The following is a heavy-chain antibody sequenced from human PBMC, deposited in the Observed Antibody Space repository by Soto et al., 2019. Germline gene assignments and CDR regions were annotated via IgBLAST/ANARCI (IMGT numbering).Heavy chain of an antibody. V-gene: IGHV3-23*01. CDR3: AKTAEEVAGTVYGY. CDR1: GFTFSSHA. J-gene: IGHJ4*02. Sequence: LRLSCAASGFTFSSHAMGWVRQAPGKGLEWVSGISGRGGSTYYADSVKGRFTVSRDNSKNTLYLQMNSLRAEDTAVYYCAKTAEEVAGTVYGYWGQGILVTVSS. D-gene: IGHD6-19*01. CDR2: ISGRGGST.